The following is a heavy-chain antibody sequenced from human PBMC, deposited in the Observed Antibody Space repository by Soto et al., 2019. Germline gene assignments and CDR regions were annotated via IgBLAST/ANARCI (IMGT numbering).Heavy chain of an antibody. CDR1: GFTFGSYW. CDR2: IKMDASEK. CDR3: ARPRGYVVLDGYET. D-gene: IGHD2-2*03. V-gene: IGHV3-7*03. Sequence: PGWSVRLCCAASGFTFGSYWMSWVRQAPGKGLEWLATIKMDASEKKYVDSVKGRFTISRDNSIDTLYLQMNSLRTEDAAVYYCARPRGYVVLDGYETRGQRSIVTV. J-gene: IGHJ1*01.